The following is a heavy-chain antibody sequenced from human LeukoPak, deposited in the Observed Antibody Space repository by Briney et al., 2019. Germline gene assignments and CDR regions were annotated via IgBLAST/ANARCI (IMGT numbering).Heavy chain of an antibody. V-gene: IGHV3-74*01. CDR1: GFTFSSYW. CDR3: ARSRGSGSYNWFDP. J-gene: IGHJ5*02. CDR2: INSDGSST. D-gene: IGHD3-10*01. Sequence: GGSLRLSRAASGFTFSSYWMHWVRHAPGKGLVWVSRINSDGSSTSYADSVKGRFTISRDNAKNTLYLQMNSLRAEDTAVYYCARSRGSGSYNWFDPWGQGTLVTVSS.